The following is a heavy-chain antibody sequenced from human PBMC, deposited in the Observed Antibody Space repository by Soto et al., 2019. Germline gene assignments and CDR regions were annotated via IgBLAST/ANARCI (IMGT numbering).Heavy chain of an antibody. V-gene: IGHV3-53*01. D-gene: IGHD3-10*01. CDR1: GFIVSTNY. Sequence: EVQLVESGGGLIQPGGSLRLSCAASGFIVSTNYMSWVRQAPGKGLEWVSVIYGGGSTYYADSVKGRFTISRDNSKNTLYLQMNSLRAEDTAVYYCAKNNYYGSGSYYAPLYYGMDVWGQGTTVTVSS. CDR3: AKNNYYGSGSYYAPLYYGMDV. CDR2: IYGGGST. J-gene: IGHJ6*02.